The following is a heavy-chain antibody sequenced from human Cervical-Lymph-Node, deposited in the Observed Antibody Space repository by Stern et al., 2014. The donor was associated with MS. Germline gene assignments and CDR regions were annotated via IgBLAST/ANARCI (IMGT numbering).Heavy chain of an antibody. Sequence: QVQLQESGAALVKPSQTLSLNCTAPGGSISCGVHHWRWIRQAPGKGLVGIGSIYYSGSTYYNPSLNSRVTISVDTSKNHICRKLSSVSAADTAVYYCARYCSGGSCYFRSGYYYYGMDVWGQGTTVTVSS. CDR2: IYYSGST. D-gene: IGHD2-15*01. J-gene: IGHJ6*02. V-gene: IGHV4-30-4*08. CDR1: GGSISCGVHH. CDR3: ARYCSGGSCYFRSGYYYYGMDV.